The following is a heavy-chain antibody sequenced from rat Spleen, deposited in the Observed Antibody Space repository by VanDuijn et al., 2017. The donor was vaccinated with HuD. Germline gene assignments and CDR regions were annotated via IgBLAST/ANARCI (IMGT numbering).Heavy chain of an antibody. CDR1: GYSITSSYR. CDR3: ARHGYNSYFDY. Sequence: EVQLQESGPGLVKPSQSLSLTCSVTGYSITSSYRWNWIRKFPGNKLEWMGYINSAGSTNYNPSLKSRISITRDTSRYQFFLQVNSVTTEDTATYYCARHGYNSYFDYWGQGVMVTVSS. J-gene: IGHJ2*01. D-gene: IGHD1-9*01. V-gene: IGHV3-3*01. CDR2: INSAGST.